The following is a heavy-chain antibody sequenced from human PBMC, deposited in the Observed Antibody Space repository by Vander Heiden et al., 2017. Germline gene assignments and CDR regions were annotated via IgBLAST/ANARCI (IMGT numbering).Heavy chain of an antibody. CDR2: IWYDGNTK. CDR1: GFPFKTYG. Sequence: QVQLVASGGGVVQSGRSLRLSCAASGFPFKTYGMHWVRQAPGKGLEWLAIIWYDGNTKDYADSVKGRFTISRDNSKNTLYLEMSSLRVEDTAIYYCARAGSDIAVAGPFDFWGQGTLVTVSS. V-gene: IGHV3-33*01. CDR3: ARAGSDIAVAGPFDF. D-gene: IGHD6-19*01. J-gene: IGHJ4*02.